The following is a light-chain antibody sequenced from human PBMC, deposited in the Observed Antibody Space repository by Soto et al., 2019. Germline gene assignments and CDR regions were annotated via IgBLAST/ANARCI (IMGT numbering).Light chain of an antibody. Sequence: QSALTQPASVSGSPGQSITISCTGSSSDVGGSNLVSWYQLHPGKAPKLIIYEGLWRPSGVSDRFSGSKSGNTASLTISGLQAQDEADYYCCSYARPNTWVFGGGTKLTVL. V-gene: IGLV2-23*01. J-gene: IGLJ3*02. CDR3: CSYARPNTWV. CDR1: SSDVGGSNL. CDR2: EGL.